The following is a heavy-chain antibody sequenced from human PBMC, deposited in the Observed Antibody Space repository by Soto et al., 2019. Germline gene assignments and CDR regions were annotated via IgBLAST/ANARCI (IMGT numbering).Heavy chain of an antibody. CDR3: ARETPWGYCSGGSCYSDAFDI. CDR1: GGTFSSYA. J-gene: IGHJ3*02. CDR2: IIPIFGTA. Sequence: ASVKVSCKASGGTFSSYAISGVRQAPGQGLEWMGGIIPIFGTANYAQKFQGRVTITADESTSTAYMELSSLRSEDTVVYYCARETPWGYCSGGSCYSDAFDIWGQGTMVTVSS. D-gene: IGHD2-15*01. V-gene: IGHV1-69*13.